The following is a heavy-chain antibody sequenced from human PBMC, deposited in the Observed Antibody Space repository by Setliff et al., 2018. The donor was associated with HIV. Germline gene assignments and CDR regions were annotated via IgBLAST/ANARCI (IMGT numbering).Heavy chain of an antibody. CDR3: AREGAAAGLDLDY. CDR2: MNPNSGNT. Sequence: ASVKVSCKASGYTFSNYDINWVRQATGQGLEWMAWMNPNSGNTGYAQKFQGRVTLTSDTSTSTVYMDLSSLRSEDTAVYYCAREGAAAGLDLDYWGQGTLVTVSS. D-gene: IGHD6-13*01. CDR1: GYTFSNYD. V-gene: IGHV1-8*02. J-gene: IGHJ4*02.